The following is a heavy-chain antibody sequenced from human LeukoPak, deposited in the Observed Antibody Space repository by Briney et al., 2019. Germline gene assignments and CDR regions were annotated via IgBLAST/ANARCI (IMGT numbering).Heavy chain of an antibody. D-gene: IGHD3-22*01. V-gene: IGHV1-8*01. CDR3: ARGVRYHRGSSGYYPFPY. CDR1: GYTFTSYD. CDR2: MNPNSGNT. Sequence: ASVKVSCKASGYTFTSYDSNWVRQATGQGLEWMGWMNPNSGNTGYAQKFQGRVTMTRNTSISTAYMELSSLRSEDTAVYYCARGVRYHRGSSGYYPFPYWGQGTLVTVSS. J-gene: IGHJ4*02.